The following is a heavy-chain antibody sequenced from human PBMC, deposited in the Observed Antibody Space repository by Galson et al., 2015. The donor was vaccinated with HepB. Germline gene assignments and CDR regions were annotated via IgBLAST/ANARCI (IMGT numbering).Heavy chain of an antibody. D-gene: IGHD2-2*01. CDR3: ATYCSSTKCDWGVDY. CDR1: GGAFNTYA. Sequence: SVKVSCKASGGAFNTYALTWVRQAPGQGFEWIGGILPIFDGPNYAQKFQGRVAITADKSTSTAYMELRSLRSDDTAVYYCATYCSSTKCDWGVDYWGQGTLVTVSS. V-gene: IGHV1-69*06. CDR2: ILPIFDGP. J-gene: IGHJ4*02.